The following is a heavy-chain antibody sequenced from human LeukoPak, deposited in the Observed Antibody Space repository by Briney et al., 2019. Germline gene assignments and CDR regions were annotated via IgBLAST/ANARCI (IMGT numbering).Heavy chain of an antibody. CDR3: ARDRYYYDCSGYYDHWYFDL. CDR2: IYTSGST. V-gene: IGHV4-61*02. Sequence: SQTLSLTCTVSGGSISSGSYYWSWIRQPAGKGLEWIGRIYTSGSTNYNPSLKSRVTISVDTSKNQFSLKLSSVTAADTAVYYCARDRYYYDCSGYYDHWYFDLWGRGTLVTVSS. CDR1: GGSISSGSYY. J-gene: IGHJ2*01. D-gene: IGHD3-22*01.